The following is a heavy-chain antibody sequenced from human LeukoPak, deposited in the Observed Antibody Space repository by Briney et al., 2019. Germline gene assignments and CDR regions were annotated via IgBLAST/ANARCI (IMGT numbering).Heavy chain of an antibody. CDR2: IIPGGGST. D-gene: IGHD3-16*02. Sequence: GASVKVSCKASGYTFTGYYMHWVRQAPGQGLDWMGMIIPGGGSTTYAQKFRDRVTMTRDASTSTVYMELSGLRSEDTALYYCATAGGIIEFFDFWGRGTLVTVSS. V-gene: IGHV1-46*01. CDR1: GYTFTGYY. J-gene: IGHJ2*01. CDR3: ATAGGIIEFFDF.